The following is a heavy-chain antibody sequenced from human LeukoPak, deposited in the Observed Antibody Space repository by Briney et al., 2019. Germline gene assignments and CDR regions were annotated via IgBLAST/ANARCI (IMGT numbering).Heavy chain of an antibody. CDR3: AKAPVTTCRGAFCYPFDY. J-gene: IGHJ4*02. D-gene: IGHD2-15*01. CDR1: GFTFSSNW. Sequence: GGSLRLSCAASGFTFSSNWMSWVRQAPGKGLEWVGNIKQDGSEEYYMDSAKGRFTISRDNAKNTLFLQMNRLRPEDAAVYYCAKAPVTTCRGAFCYPFDYWGLGTLVTVSS. V-gene: IGHV3-7*03. CDR2: IKQDGSEE.